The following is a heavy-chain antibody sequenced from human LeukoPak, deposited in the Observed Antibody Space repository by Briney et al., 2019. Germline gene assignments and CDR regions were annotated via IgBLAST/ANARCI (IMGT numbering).Heavy chain of an antibody. J-gene: IGHJ4*02. CDR1: GGSISSGGYY. CDR3: ARIERSSYSLGFDY. V-gene: IGHV4-31*03. Sequence: SQTLSLTCTVSGGSISSGGYYWSWIRQHPGKGLEWIGHIYYSGTSFYNPSFTSRVTISVDTSKNQFSLKLTSVNDADTAVYYCARIERSSYSLGFDYWGQGTLVTVSS. CDR2: IYYSGTS. D-gene: IGHD6-6*01.